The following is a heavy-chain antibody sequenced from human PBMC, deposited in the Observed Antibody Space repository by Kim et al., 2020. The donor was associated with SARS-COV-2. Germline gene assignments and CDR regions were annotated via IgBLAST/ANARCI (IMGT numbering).Heavy chain of an antibody. CDR3: ARAPLPYDSGSYPFDF. D-gene: IGHD3-10*01. V-gene: IGHV4-61*02. CDR2: IYSSGNT. CDR1: GVSISIGSYY. J-gene: IGHJ4*02. Sequence: SETLSLTCSVSGVSISIGSYYWSWIRQPAGKGLEWIGRIYSSGNTNYNSSLESRVTISADTSKNQFSLRLTSVTATDTAVYYCARAPLPYDSGSYPFDFWGQGTLVTVSS.